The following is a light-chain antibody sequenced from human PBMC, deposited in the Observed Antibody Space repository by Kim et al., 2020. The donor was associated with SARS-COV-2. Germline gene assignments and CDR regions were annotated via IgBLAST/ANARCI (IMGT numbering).Light chain of an antibody. J-gene: IGKJ1*01. CDR1: QSISTN. CDR3: QQYNDWPWT. CDR2: DAS. V-gene: IGKV3-15*01. Sequence: EIVMTQSPATLSVSPGERVTLSCRASQSISTNLGWYQQKPGQAPRLLISDASTRATGVPARFSGSGSGTEFTLTISSLQSEDFAVYCCQQYNDWPWTFGQETKVDIK.